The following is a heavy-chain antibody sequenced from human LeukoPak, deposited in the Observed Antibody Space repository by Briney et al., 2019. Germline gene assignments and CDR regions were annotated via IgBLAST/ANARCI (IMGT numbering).Heavy chain of an antibody. CDR1: GYTFSGYY. CDR3: ARDLVLGYAPPSFDY. V-gene: IGHV1-2*02. Sequence: ASVKVSCKASGYTFSGYYIHWVRQAPGQGLEWMGWIDPNSGGTKYAQKFQGRVTMTSDTSISTAFKDLGSLRSDDTAVYYCARDLVLGYAPPSFDYWGQGTLVTVSS. D-gene: IGHD5-12*01. CDR2: IDPNSGGT. J-gene: IGHJ4*02.